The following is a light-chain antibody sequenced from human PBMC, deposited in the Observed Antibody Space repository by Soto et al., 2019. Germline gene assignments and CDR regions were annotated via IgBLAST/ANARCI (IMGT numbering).Light chain of an antibody. CDR3: KSYDSDVVV. Sequence: NFMLTQPHSVSESPGKTLSISCTRSSGSIANNYVQWYQQRPGSAPTTVIYENNQRLSGVPDRFSGSTDGSSNSASLTISGLQTEDEAEYYCKSYDSDVVVFGGGTK. CDR2: ENN. V-gene: IGLV6-57*04. J-gene: IGLJ2*01. CDR1: SGSIANNY.